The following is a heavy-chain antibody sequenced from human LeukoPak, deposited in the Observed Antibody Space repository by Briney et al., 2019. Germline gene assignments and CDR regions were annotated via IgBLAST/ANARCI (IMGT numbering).Heavy chain of an antibody. J-gene: IGHJ5*02. V-gene: IGHV3-30*04. D-gene: IGHD6-6*01. CDR3: ARDLSIAARPRWFDP. Sequence: PGGSLRLSCAASGFTFSSYAMHWVRQAPGKGLEWVAVISYDGSNKYYADSVKGRFTISRDNSKNTLYLQMNSLRAEDTAVYYCARDLSIAARPRWFDPWGQGTLVTVSS. CDR2: ISYDGSNK. CDR1: GFTFSSYA.